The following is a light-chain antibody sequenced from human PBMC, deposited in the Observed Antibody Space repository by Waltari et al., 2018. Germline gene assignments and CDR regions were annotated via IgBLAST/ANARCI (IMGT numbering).Light chain of an antibody. J-gene: IGLJ3*02. Sequence: QSVLTQPPSASGTPGQRVTISCSGSSSNLGSYFVYWYQQLPGTAPKLPIYRNNQRPSGVPDRFSGSTSGTSASLAISGLRSEDEADYYCVVWDDSLSGRVFGGGTKLTVL. CDR2: RNN. CDR1: SSNLGSYF. CDR3: VVWDDSLSGRV. V-gene: IGLV1-47*01.